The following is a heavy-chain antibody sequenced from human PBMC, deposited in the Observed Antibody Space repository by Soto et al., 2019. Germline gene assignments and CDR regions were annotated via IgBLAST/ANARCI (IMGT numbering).Heavy chain of an antibody. CDR3: VKGGCLDY. CDR2: INPSADTI. Sequence: GGSLRLSCAASGFTFNTFEMSWVRQAPGKGLEWVSFINPSADTIHYADSVKGRFTTSRDNSGNTLFLQMNSLRAEDSALYYCVKGGCLDYWGQRALVTDSS. V-gene: IGHV3-23*01. CDR1: GFTFNTFE. J-gene: IGHJ4*02. D-gene: IGHD3-16*01.